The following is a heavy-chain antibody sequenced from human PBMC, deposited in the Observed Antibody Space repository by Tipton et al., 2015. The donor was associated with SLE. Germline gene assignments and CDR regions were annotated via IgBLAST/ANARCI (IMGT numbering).Heavy chain of an antibody. V-gene: IGHV3-53*04. CDR2: IYSGGST. CDR3: ARDPYWNDDHDAFDI. D-gene: IGHD1-1*01. CDR1: GFTFSSYA. Sequence: QLVQSGGGLVQPGGSLRLSCAASGFTFSSYAMHWVRQAPGKGLEWVSVIYSGGSTYYADSVKGRFTISRHNSKNTLYLQMNSLRAEDTAVYYCARDPYWNDDHDAFDIWGQGTMVTVSS. J-gene: IGHJ3*02.